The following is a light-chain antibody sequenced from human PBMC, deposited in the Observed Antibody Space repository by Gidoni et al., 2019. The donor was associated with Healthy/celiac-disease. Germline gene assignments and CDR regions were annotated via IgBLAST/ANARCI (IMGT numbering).Light chain of an antibody. CDR3: QQSYSTPMYT. CDR2: AAS. J-gene: IGKJ2*01. V-gene: IGKV1-39*01. Sequence: DIQMTQSPSSLSASVGDRVTITCRASQRISSYLNWYQQKPGKAPKLLIYAASSLQSGVPSRFSGSGSGTDFTLPISSLQPEDFATYYCQQSYSTPMYTFXQXTKLEIK. CDR1: QRISSY.